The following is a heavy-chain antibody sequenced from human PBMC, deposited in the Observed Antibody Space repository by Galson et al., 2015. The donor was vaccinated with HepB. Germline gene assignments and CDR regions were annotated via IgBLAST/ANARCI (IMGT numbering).Heavy chain of an antibody. CDR1: GFTFSSYS. V-gene: IGHV3-48*04. J-gene: IGHJ4*02. D-gene: IGHD6-19*01. CDR3: ARGGSSGWWATYYFDY. CDR2: ISSSSSTI. Sequence: SLRLSCAASGFTFSSYSMNWVRQAPGKGLEWVSYISSSSSTIYYADSVKGRFTISRDNAKNSLYLQMNSLRAEDTAVYYCARGGSSGWWATYYFDYWGQGTLVTVSS.